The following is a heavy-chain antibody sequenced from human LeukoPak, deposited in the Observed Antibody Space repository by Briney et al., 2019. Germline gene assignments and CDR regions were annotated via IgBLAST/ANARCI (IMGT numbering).Heavy chain of an antibody. CDR1: GFTFRSFW. CDR3: AKYLSRAFDS. Sequence: GGSLRLSCAASGFTFRSFWMSWVRQAPGKGLEWLGHINQEASGTDHADSVKGRFTISRDNARNLLYLHMSSLRAEDTAVYYCAKYLSRAFDSWGQGILVSVSS. D-gene: IGHD2/OR15-2a*01. CDR2: INQEASGT. V-gene: IGHV3-7*01. J-gene: IGHJ4*02.